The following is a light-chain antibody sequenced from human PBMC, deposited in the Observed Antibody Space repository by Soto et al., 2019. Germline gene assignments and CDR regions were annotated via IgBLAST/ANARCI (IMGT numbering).Light chain of an antibody. CDR3: GTWDSSLSVWV. J-gene: IGLJ3*02. Sequence: QSVLTQPPSVSAAPGQTVTISCSGSSSNIGNNYVSWYQQLPGTAPKLLIYDNNKPPSVIPGRFCGTKAGTSATLGITGLPAGEDAYYYSGTWDSSLSVWVFGGGTKLTVL. CDR2: DNN. CDR1: SSNIGNNY. V-gene: IGLV1-51*01.